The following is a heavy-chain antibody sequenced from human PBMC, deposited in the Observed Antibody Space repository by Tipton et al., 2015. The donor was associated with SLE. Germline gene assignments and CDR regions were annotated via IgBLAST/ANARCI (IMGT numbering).Heavy chain of an antibody. Sequence: FTISRDDSKSIAYLQMNSLRAEDTAVYYCARADILYYYYMDVWGKGTTVTVSS. J-gene: IGHJ6*03. CDR3: ARADILYYYYMDV. V-gene: IGHV3-71*01. D-gene: IGHD2-15*01.